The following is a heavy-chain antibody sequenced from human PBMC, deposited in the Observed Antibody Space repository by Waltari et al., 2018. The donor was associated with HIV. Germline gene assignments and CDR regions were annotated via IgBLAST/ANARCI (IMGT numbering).Heavy chain of an antibody. V-gene: IGHV4-59*01. D-gene: IGHD4-4*01. J-gene: IGHJ6*03. CDR3: ARVDYNSFYYYYYMDV. CDR2: IYYSGNT. CDR1: GGSIGSYY. Sequence: QVQLQESGPGLVKPSETLSLPCTVSGGSIGSYYWSWIRQPPGKGLEWIGSIYYSGNTNYNASLKGRVTISVDTSKNQFSLNLSSVTAADTAVYYCARVDYNSFYYYYYMDVWGKGTTVTVSS.